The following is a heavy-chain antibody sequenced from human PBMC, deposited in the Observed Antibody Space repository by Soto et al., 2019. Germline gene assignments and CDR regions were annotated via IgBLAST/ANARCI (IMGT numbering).Heavy chain of an antibody. CDR3: TSAPKCYYMDV. V-gene: IGHV3-74*01. CDR2: IKSDGTSP. Sequence: GGSLRLSCATSGFTFSSYWLHWVRQAPGKGLVWVSRIKSDGTSPTYADSVKGRFTISRDDAKNTLYLQMSGLRAEDTAVYYCTSAPKCYYMDVWGKGTTVTVSS. CDR1: GFTFSSYW. J-gene: IGHJ6*03.